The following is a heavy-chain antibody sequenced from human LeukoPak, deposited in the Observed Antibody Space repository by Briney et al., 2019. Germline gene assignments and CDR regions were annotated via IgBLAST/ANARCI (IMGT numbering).Heavy chain of an antibody. CDR2: ISSSGSTI. CDR1: GFTFSDYY. CDR3: ARDVVVVPAPPYYYGMDV. J-gene: IGHJ6*02. V-gene: IGHV3-11*01. D-gene: IGHD2-2*01. Sequence: GGSLRLSCAASGFTFSDYYMSWIRQAPGKGLEWVSYISSSGSTIYYADSVKGRFTISRDNANNSLYLQMNSLRAEDTAVYYCARDVVVVPAPPYYYGMDVWGQGTTVTVSS.